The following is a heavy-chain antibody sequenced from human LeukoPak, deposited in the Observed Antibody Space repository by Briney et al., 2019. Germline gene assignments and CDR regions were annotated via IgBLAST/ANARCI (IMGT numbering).Heavy chain of an antibody. Sequence: GGSLRLFCAASGFTFSDDWMNWVRQAPGKGPEGVGHIKARRAGGTTEYAAPVGGRFTISRDDSRSILYLQMNNLKTEDTALYYCTRAHYGPWGLGTLVTVSS. CDR2: IKARRAGGTT. D-gene: IGHD3-10*01. CDR3: TRAHYGP. J-gene: IGHJ5*02. CDR1: GFTFSDDW. V-gene: IGHV3-15*01.